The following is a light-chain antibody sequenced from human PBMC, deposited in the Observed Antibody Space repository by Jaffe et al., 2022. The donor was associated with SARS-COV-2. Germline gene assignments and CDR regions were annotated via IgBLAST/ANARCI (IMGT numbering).Light chain of an antibody. CDR2: DVT. Sequence: QSALAQPASVSGSPEQSITISCTGTSSDIGPYNYVSWYQQHPGKAPQVIIYDVTNRPSGVSNRFSGSKSGNTASLTISGLQPEDEADYYCSSYTTSSTWVFGGGTKVTVL. CDR3: SSYTTSSTWV. J-gene: IGLJ3*02. V-gene: IGLV2-14*03. CDR1: SSDIGPYNY.